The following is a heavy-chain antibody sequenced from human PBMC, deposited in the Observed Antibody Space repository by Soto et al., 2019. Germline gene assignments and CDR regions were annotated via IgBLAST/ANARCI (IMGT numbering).Heavy chain of an antibody. CDR2: IKSKTDGGTT. J-gene: IGHJ4*02. V-gene: IGHV3-15*07. Sequence: PGGSLRLSCAASGFTFSNAWMNWVRQAPGKGLEWVGRIKSKTDGGTTDYAAPVKGRFTISRDDSKNTLYLQMNSLKTEDTAVYYCTTDHTPSGLLTGPYVDYWGQGTLVTVSS. D-gene: IGHD3-9*01. CDR1: GFTFSNAW. CDR3: TTDHTPSGLLTGPYVDY.